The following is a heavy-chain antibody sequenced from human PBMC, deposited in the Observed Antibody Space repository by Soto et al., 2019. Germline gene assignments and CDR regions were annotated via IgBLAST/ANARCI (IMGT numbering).Heavy chain of an antibody. D-gene: IGHD1-1*01. CDR2: MFPGGTT. CDR3: ARGRRVERHQFYYEMEV. CDR1: GGSVSDYY. V-gene: IGHV4-4*07. J-gene: IGHJ6*03. Sequence: SETLSLTCTVSGGSVSDYYWSWVRQPAGKGLEWIGRMFPGGTTNYNPSLQRRVTMSVGTSKNHVYLSLSAVTAADTPIYYCARGRRVERHQFYYEMEVRGKRTTVTVS.